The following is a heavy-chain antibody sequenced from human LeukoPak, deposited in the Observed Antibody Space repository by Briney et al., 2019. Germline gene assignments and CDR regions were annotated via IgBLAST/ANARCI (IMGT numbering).Heavy chain of an antibody. D-gene: IGHD3-3*01. J-gene: IGHJ5*02. CDR2: INHSGST. CDR1: GGSFSGYY. Sequence: PSETLSLTCAVSGGSFSGYYWSWIRQPPGKGLEWIGYINHSGSTNYNPSLKSRVTISVDTSKNQFSLKLSSVNAADTGVDYGAGGDCDFWSGYYTGNPRNNWFDPWGQGTLVTASS. CDR3: AGGDCDFWSGYYTGNPRNNWFDP. V-gene: IGHV4-34*01.